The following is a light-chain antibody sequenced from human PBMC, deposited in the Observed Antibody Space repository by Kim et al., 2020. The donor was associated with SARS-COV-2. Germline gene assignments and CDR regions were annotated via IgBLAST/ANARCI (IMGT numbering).Light chain of an antibody. CDR2: ANT. V-gene: IGLV1-40*01. CDR3: QSYDSGLGGSV. J-gene: IGLJ1*01. Sequence: QRVTISCTGSSSNIGAGYEVHWYQQLPGTAPKLVIYANTNRPSGIPYRFSGSKSGTSASLAITGLLAADEADYYCQSYDSGLGGSVFGTGTKVTVL. CDR1: SSNIGAGYE.